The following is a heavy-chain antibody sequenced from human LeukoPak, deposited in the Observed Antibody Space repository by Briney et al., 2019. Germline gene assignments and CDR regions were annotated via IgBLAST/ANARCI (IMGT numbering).Heavy chain of an antibody. Sequence: GGSLRLSCAASGFTFSSYGMHWVCQAPGKGLEWVAFIRYDGSSKDYADSVKGRFTISRDNSKNTLYLQMNSLRAEDTAVYYCAKGQGKGYDIFLAYPRGDWFDPWGQGTLVTVSS. CDR1: GFTFSSYG. CDR3: AKGQGKGYDIFLAYPRGDWFDP. CDR2: IRYDGSSK. J-gene: IGHJ5*02. V-gene: IGHV3-30*02. D-gene: IGHD3-9*01.